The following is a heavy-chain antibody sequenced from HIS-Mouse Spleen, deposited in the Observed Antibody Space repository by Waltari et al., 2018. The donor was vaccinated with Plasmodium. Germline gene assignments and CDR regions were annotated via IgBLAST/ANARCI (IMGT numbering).Heavy chain of an antibody. CDR1: GFSLSTSGVG. CDR3: AHGSSIAARRGGYYFDY. CDR2: IYWDEDK. D-gene: IGHD6-6*01. J-gene: IGHJ4*02. Sequence: QITLKESGPTLVKPTQTLTLTCTFSGFSLSTSGVGVGWIRQPTGKALEWLALIYWDEDKRYSPSLKSRLTITKDTSKNQVVLTMTNMDPVDTATYYCAHGSSIAARRGGYYFDYWGQGTLVTVSS. V-gene: IGHV2-5*02.